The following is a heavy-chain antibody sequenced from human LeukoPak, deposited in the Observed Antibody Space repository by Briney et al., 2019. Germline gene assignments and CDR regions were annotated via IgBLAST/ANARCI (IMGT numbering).Heavy chain of an antibody. D-gene: IGHD2-2*01. V-gene: IGHV3-30-3*01. CDR2: ISNDGTTE. CDR1: GFNFSPYA. J-gene: IGHJ6*04. Sequence: GGSLRLSCVASGFNFSPYAVHWVRQAPGKGLEWVAIISNDGTTESYTDSVKGRFTISGDNFENTLYLQMNGLRLEDTAVYYCATLRDIVVVATTPTDVWGKGTTVIVSS. CDR3: ATLRDIVVVATTPTDV.